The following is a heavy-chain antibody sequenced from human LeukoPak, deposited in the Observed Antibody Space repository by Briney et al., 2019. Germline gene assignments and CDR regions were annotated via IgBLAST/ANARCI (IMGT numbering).Heavy chain of an antibody. J-gene: IGHJ4*02. CDR3: ARDRESESDSEGDY. CDR2: IKQGGSEI. Sequence: GGPLRPSCSAPGLTFSRFWMSWVRQPPGKGLKNLAIIKQGGSEIFHMDSVKGRFTISRDDATNSLYLQMNSLRVEDTALYYCARDRESESDSEGDYWGQGTLVTVSS. V-gene: IGHV3-7*01. D-gene: IGHD4-11*01. CDR1: GLTFSRFW.